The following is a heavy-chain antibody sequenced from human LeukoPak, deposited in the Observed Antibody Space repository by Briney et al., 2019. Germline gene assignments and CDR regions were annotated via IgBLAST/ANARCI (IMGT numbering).Heavy chain of an antibody. CDR1: GDSISSSAYF. CDR2: IYYSGST. D-gene: IGHD3-10*01. CDR3: ARRIPYYYGSGSYYKAFDI. V-gene: IGHV4-39*01. Sequence: PSETLSLTCTVSGDSISSSAYFWGWIRQPPGEGLEWIGSIYYSGSTYYNPSLKSRVTISVDTSKNQFSLKLSSVTAADTAVYYCARRIPYYYGSGSYYKAFDIWGQGTMGTVSS. J-gene: IGHJ3*02.